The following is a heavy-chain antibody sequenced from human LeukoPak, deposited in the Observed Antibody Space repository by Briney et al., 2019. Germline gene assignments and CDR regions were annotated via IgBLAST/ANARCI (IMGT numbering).Heavy chain of an antibody. V-gene: IGHV4-39*07. J-gene: IGHJ3*02. CDR1: GGSISSSSYY. D-gene: IGHD2-15*01. CDR3: ARVHCSGGSCYNGGAFDI. Sequence: SETLSLTCTVSGGSISSSSYYWGWIRQPPGKGLEWIGSIYYSGSSYYNPSLKSRVTISVDTSKNQFSLKLSSVTAADTAVYYCARVHCSGGSCYNGGAFDIWGQGTMVTVSS. CDR2: IYYSGSS.